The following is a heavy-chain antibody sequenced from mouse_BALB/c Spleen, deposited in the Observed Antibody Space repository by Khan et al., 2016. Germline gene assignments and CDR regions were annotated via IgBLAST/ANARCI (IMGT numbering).Heavy chain of an antibody. CDR3: VRDGAYHRNDGWFAY. CDR2: INPSNGYT. D-gene: IGHD2-14*01. V-gene: IGHV1-4*01. Sequence: QVQLQQPGAELARPGASVKMSCKASAYTFTSYTIHWIKERPGQGLEWIGNINPSNGYTNYNQNFKDKATLTTDKSSTTAYLQLSSLTSDDSAVYNCVRDGAYHRNDGWFAYWGQGTLVTVSA. CDR1: AYTFTSYT. J-gene: IGHJ3*01.